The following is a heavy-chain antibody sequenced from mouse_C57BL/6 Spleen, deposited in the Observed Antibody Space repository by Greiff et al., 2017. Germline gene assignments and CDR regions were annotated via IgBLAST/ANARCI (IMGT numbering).Heavy chain of an antibody. CDR1: GYAFSSYW. Sequence: VQLQQSGAELVKPGASVKISCKASGYAFSSYWMNWVKQRPGKGLEWIGQIYPGDGDTNYNGKFKGKATLTADKSSSTAYMQLSSLTSEDSAVYFGARSDDGYYVYYAMDYWGQGTSVTVSS. CDR3: ARSDDGYYVYYAMDY. J-gene: IGHJ4*01. CDR2: IYPGDGDT. V-gene: IGHV1-80*01. D-gene: IGHD2-3*01.